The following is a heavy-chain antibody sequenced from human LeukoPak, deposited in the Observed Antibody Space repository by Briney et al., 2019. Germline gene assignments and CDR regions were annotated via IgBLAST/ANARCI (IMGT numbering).Heavy chain of an antibody. J-gene: IGHJ5*02. CDR1: GYTLICYG. CDR3: ARVGDYGDYGYNWFDP. V-gene: IGHV1-18*01. Sequence: ASVKVSRQASGYTLICYGSSWVGPAPGQGRDWMGWISAYNGSTNYAQKLQGRVTITTDASTRTTYMELRSLRSDATAVYYCARVGDYGDYGYNWFDPWGQGTLVTVSS. CDR2: ISAYNGST. D-gene: IGHD4-17*01.